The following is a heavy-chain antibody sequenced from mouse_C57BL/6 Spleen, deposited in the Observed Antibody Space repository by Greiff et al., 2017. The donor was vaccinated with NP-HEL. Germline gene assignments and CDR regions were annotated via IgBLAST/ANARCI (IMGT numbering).Heavy chain of an antibody. D-gene: IGHD1-1*01. CDR2: IYPGDGDT. CDR3: AGSSYLYAMDY. J-gene: IGHJ4*01. CDR1: GYAFSSSW. V-gene: IGHV1-82*01. Sequence: QVHVKQSGPELVKPGASVKISCKASGYAFSSSWMNWVKQRPGKGLEWIGRIYPGDGDTNYNGKFKGKATLTADKSSSTAYMQLSSLTSEDSAVYFCAGSSYLYAMDYWGQGTSVTVSS.